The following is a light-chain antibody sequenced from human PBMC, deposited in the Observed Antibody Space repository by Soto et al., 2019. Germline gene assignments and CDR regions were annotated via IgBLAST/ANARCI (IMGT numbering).Light chain of an antibody. J-gene: IGLJ3*02. CDR2: DTS. CDR3: LLSYSGGYWV. V-gene: IGLV7-46*01. CDR1: TGAVTSGHY. Sequence: QAVVTQEPSLTVSPGGTVTLTCGSSTGAVTSGHYPYWFQQKPGQAPRTLIYDTSNKHSWTPARFSGSLLGGKAALTLSGAQPEDEAEYYCLLSYSGGYWVFGGGTKPPS.